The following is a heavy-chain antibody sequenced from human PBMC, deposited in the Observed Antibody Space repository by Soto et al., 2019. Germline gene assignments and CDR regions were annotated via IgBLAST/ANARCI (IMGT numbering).Heavy chain of an antibody. CDR2: INPYTGNT. CDR1: GYSFITHG. J-gene: IGHJ6*04. CDR3: ARSPRISRSGDV. Sequence: QVEMVQSGAELKKPGASVNVSCKTSGYSFITHGISWERQAPGRGLEWMGWINPYTGNTNYAQSLQGRVTMTTDRSTSTAYMELRRLTSDDTALYYCARSPRISRSGDVWGKGTAITVSS. V-gene: IGHV1-18*01.